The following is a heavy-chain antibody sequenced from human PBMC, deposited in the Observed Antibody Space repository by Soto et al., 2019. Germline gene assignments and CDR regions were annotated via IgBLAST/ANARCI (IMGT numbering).Heavy chain of an antibody. V-gene: IGHV5-51*01. CDR1: GYSFTSYW. CDR3: ARTDCTWWYDH. J-gene: IGHJ5*02. Sequence: PGEPLKISCKGSGYSFTSYWIAWVRQMPGKGLEWVAIINPGDSDTRYSPSFQGQVTMSADKSINTAYLQWSSLKASDTAMYYCARTDCTWWYDHWGPGTLVTVSS. D-gene: IGHD2-21*01. CDR2: INPGDSDT.